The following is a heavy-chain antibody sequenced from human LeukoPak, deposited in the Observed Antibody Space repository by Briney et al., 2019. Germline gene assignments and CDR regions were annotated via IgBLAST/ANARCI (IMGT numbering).Heavy chain of an antibody. CDR1: GFTFSSYA. CDR2: ISGSGGST. CDR3: AKAIRGIVATIGGY. D-gene: IGHD5-12*01. Sequence: GGSLRLSCAASGFTFSSYAMSWVRQAPGKRLEWVSAISGSGGSTYYADSVKGRFTISRDNSKNTLYLQMNSLRAEDTAVYYCAKAIRGIVATIGGYWGQGTLVTVSS. V-gene: IGHV3-23*01. J-gene: IGHJ4*02.